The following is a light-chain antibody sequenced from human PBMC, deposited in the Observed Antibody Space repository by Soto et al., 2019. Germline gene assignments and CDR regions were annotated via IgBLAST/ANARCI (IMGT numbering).Light chain of an antibody. CDR2: AAS. Sequence: DIQMTQSPSSLSASVGDRVTITCRASQSITNYLNWYQQKPGKAPKLLIYAASSLQSGVPSRFSGSESGTDFTLSISSLQPEDFATYYCQHSYSTPWTFGQGTKLEIK. CDR1: QSITNY. V-gene: IGKV1-39*01. CDR3: QHSYSTPWT. J-gene: IGKJ1*01.